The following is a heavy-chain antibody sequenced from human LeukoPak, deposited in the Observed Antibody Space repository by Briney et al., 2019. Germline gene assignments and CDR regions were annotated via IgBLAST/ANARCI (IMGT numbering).Heavy chain of an antibody. Sequence: SVKVSCKASGGTFSSYTFSWVRQAPGQGLEWMGRIIPILGIANYAQKFQGRVTITADKSTSTAYMELSSLRSEDTAVYYCARTHVDTAPRGYYYYGMDVWGQGTTVTVSS. CDR2: IIPILGIA. J-gene: IGHJ6*02. D-gene: IGHD5-18*01. V-gene: IGHV1-69*02. CDR3: ARTHVDTAPRGYYYYGMDV. CDR1: GGTFSSYT.